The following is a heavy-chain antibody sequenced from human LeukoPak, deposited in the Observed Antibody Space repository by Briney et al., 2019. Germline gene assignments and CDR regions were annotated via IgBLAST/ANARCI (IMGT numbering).Heavy chain of an antibody. J-gene: IGHJ6*02. Sequence: PGGSLRLSCAASGFTFSSYAVSWVRQAPGKGLEWVSAISGSGGSTYYADSVKGRFTISRDNSKNTLYLQMNSLRAEDTAVYYCAKDRGYSYGYPNYYYGMDVWGQGTTVTVSS. V-gene: IGHV3-23*01. CDR2: ISGSGGST. CDR1: GFTFSSYA. D-gene: IGHD5-18*01. CDR3: AKDRGYSYGYPNYYYGMDV.